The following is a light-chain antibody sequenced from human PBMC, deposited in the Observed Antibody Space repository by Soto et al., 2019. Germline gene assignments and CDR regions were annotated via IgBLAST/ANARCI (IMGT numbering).Light chain of an antibody. Sequence: DIQMTQYPSSLSASVGDRSTITCRASQSISSYLNWYQHKPGKAPKLLIYGASTLQSGVPSRFSGSGSGTDFTLTISSLEPEDSAVYYCQQRHMWPITFGQGTRLEIK. J-gene: IGKJ5*01. CDR3: QQRHMWPIT. V-gene: IGKV1-39*01. CDR1: QSISSY. CDR2: GAS.